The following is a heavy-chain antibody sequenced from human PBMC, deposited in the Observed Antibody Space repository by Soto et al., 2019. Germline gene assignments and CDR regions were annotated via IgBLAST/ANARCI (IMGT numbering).Heavy chain of an antibody. Sequence: HVQLVQSGAEVKKPGSSVKVSCAASGGTFNTYTINWVRQAPGRGLEWMGQVIPMYDSVNYAESFQGRVTITADTSTNIADMELSSLRSEDTSLYFCARWRIYIGIYCCDYWGQGTLVIVSS. CDR3: ARWRIYIGIYCCDY. CDR1: GGTFNTYT. J-gene: IGHJ4*02. D-gene: IGHD1-26*01. CDR2: VIPMYDSV. V-gene: IGHV1-69*06.